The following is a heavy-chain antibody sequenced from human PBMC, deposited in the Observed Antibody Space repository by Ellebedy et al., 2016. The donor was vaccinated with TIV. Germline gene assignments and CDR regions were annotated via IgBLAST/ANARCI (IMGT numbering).Heavy chain of an antibody. CDR1: GYIFSDYG. Sequence: ASVKVSXKASGYIFSDYGMNWVRQAPGQRLEWVGWINAGNGDTKHSQKFQDRLTIARDTSASTAYMELSSLRSEDTAVYYCARDLGYCTRTSCWDYYYYGMDVWGQGTTVTVSS. CDR2: INAGNGDT. D-gene: IGHD2-2*01. V-gene: IGHV1-3*01. CDR3: ARDLGYCTRTSCWDYYYYGMDV. J-gene: IGHJ6*02.